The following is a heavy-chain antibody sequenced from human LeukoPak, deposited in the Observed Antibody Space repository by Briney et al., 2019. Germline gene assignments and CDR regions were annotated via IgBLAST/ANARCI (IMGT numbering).Heavy chain of an antibody. D-gene: IGHD6-19*01. CDR1: GGSINNYC. J-gene: IGHJ4*02. Sequence: SETLSLTCTVSGGSINNYCWSWIRQPPGKGLEWIGFFDNSGSTNYNPSLKSRVTVSVDTSKNQVSLKLNSVTAADTAVYYCARGLFQWPARVDYWGRGTLVTVSS. V-gene: IGHV4-4*08. CDR2: FDNSGST. CDR3: ARGLFQWPARVDY.